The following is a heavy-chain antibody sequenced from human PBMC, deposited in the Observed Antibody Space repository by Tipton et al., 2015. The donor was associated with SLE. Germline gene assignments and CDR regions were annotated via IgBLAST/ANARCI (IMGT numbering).Heavy chain of an antibody. CDR3: AMRRGTADAFSYFDY. V-gene: IGHV3-53*01. CDR2: ISGGRT. CDR1: GFTVSGNY. J-gene: IGHJ4*02. Sequence: GSLRLSCAASGFTVSGNYMGWVRQAPGKGLEWVSGISGGRTYFADSVRGRFSISRDNSKNTLYLQMNSLRAEDTAVYYCAMRRGTADAFSYFDYWGQGILVTVSS. D-gene: IGHD1/OR15-1a*01.